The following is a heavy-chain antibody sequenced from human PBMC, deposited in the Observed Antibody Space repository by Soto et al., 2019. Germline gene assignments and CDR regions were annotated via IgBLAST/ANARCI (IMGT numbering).Heavy chain of an antibody. V-gene: IGHV4-59*01. CDR3: ARDRRDAYQRYFEF. J-gene: IGHJ4*02. D-gene: IGHD2-2*01. CDR2: IPFSGAT. CDR1: GVSITSYF. Sequence: QVRLQESGPGLVKPSETLSLTCTVSGVSITSYFWSWIRQTPGKGLDWIGSIPFSGATYSNPSLMGRAALSVDTSENHLSLPLNSMTSADTAVYFCARDRRDAYQRYFEFWGQGNQVTASS.